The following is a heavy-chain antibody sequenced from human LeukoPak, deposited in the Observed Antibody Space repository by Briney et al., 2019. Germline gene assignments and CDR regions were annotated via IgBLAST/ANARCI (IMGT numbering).Heavy chain of an antibody. J-gene: IGHJ4*02. D-gene: IGHD2-2*01. Sequence: SQTLSLTSAVYGGSFSGYYWSWIRQPPGNGMEWIGETINSGSTNYNPSLKSRVTLSVDTSKNQLSLELSYGTAADAAVYYCARGPPYNVVVPAAPRAFDYWGQGTLVTVSS. V-gene: IGHV4-34*01. CDR3: ARGPPYNVVVPAAPRAFDY. CDR2: TINSGST. CDR1: GGSFSGYY.